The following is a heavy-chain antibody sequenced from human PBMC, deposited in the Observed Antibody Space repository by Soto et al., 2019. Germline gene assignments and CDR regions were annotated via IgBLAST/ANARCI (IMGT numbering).Heavy chain of an antibody. CDR2: IYYSGST. V-gene: IGHV4-59*01. Sequence: SETLSLTCTVSGGSISSYYWSWIRQHPGKGLEWIGYIYYSGSTNYNPSLKSRVTISVDTSKNQFSLKLSSVTAADTAVYYCARGARGDYSSGSANYYYYGMDVWGQGTTVTVSS. J-gene: IGHJ6*02. CDR3: ARGARGDYSSGSANYYYYGMDV. D-gene: IGHD6-19*01. CDR1: GGSISSYY.